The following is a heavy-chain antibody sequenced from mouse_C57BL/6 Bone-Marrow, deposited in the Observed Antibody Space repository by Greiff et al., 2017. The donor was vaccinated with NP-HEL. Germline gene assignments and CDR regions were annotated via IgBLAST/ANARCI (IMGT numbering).Heavy chain of an antibody. CDR1: GYTFTSYN. D-gene: IGHD1-1*01. V-gene: IGHV1-12*01. J-gene: IGHJ1*03. Sequence: SGAELVRPGASVKMSCKASGYTFTSYNMHWVKQTPRQGLEWIGAIYPGNGDTSYNQKFKGKATLTVDKSSSTAYMQLSSLTSEDSAVYFCATVVAFYWYFDVWGTGTTVTVSS. CDR2: IYPGNGDT. CDR3: ATVVAFYWYFDV.